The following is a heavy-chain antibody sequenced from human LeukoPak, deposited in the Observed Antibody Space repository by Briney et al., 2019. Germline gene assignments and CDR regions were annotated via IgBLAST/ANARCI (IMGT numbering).Heavy chain of an antibody. V-gene: IGHV4-34*01. D-gene: IGHD3-10*01. Sequence: SETLSLTCAVYGGSFIGYHWTWMRQPPGKGLEWIGEIYHSGSNYNPSLKSRVTMSVDTYKTQYSLNLRPVTAADTAIEYCARGLRRVVQGEIIMLPPDSWGQGTLVTVSS. CDR3: ARGLRRVVQGEIIMLPPDS. J-gene: IGHJ4*02. CDR1: GGSFIGYH. CDR2: IYHSGS.